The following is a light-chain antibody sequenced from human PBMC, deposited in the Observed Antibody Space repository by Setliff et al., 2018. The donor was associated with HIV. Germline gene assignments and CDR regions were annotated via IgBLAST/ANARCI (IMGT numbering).Light chain of an antibody. CDR1: SSDVGGYNY. V-gene: IGLV2-14*03. CDR3: SSYTSSSTYV. CDR2: DVG. J-gene: IGLJ1*01. Sequence: QSALTQPASVFGSPGQSITISCTGTSSDVGGYNYVSWYQQHPGKAPKLMIYDVGNRPSGVSNRFSGSKSGNTASLTISGLQAEDEADYYCSSYTSSSTYVFGTGTRSPS.